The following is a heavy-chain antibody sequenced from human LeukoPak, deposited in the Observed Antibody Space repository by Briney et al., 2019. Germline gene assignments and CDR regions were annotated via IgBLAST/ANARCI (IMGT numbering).Heavy chain of an antibody. CDR1: GFTFSSYS. V-gene: IGHV3-21*01. CDR3: ARDSNPDDPFDI. CDR2: ISSSSSYI. J-gene: IGHJ3*02. Sequence: PGGSLRLSCAASGFTFSSYSMNWVRRAPGKGLEWVSSISSSSSYIYYADSVKGRFTISRDNAKNSLYLQMNSLRAEDTAVYYCARDSNPDDPFDIWGQGTMVTVSS.